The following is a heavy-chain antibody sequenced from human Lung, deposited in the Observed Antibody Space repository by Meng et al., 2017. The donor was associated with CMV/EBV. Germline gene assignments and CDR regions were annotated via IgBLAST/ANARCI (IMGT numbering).Heavy chain of an antibody. CDR2: IYYSGST. Sequence: GSISSGGYYWSWIRQHPGKGLEWIGYIYYSGSTYYNPSLKSRVTISVDTSKNQFSLKLSSVTAADTAVYYCARSYSSGWSRGGTFDYWGQGTLVTVPS. V-gene: IGHV4-31*02. CDR3: ARSYSSGWSRGGTFDY. CDR1: GSISSGGYY. J-gene: IGHJ4*02. D-gene: IGHD6-19*01.